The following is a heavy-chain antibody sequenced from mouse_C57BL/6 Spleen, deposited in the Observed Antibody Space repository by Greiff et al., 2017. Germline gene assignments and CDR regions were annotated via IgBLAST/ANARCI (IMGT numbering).Heavy chain of an antibody. V-gene: IGHV1-19*01. CDR2: INPYNGGT. D-gene: IGHD2-4*01. CDR3: ARCYDYDDY. CDR1: GYTLTDYY. Sequence: EVQLQQSGPVLVKPGASVKMSCKASGYTLTDYYMNWVKQSHGKSLEWIGVINPYNGGTSYNQKFKGKATLTVDKSSSTAYMELNSLTSEDSAVYYCARCYDYDDYWGQGTTLTVSS. J-gene: IGHJ2*01.